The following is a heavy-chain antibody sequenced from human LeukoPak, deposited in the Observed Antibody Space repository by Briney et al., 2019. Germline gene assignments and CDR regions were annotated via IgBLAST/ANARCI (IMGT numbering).Heavy chain of an antibody. D-gene: IGHD3-3*01. CDR1: GYSISSGYY. J-gene: IGHJ5*02. CDR2: IYHSGST. Sequence: SETLSLTCAVSGYSISSGYYWGWIRQPPGKGLEWIGSIYHSGSTYYNPSLKSRVTISVDTSKNQFSLKLSSVTAADTAVYYCARHGRNDFWSGDNWFDPWGQGTLVTVSS. CDR3: ARHGRNDFWSGDNWFDP. V-gene: IGHV4-38-2*01.